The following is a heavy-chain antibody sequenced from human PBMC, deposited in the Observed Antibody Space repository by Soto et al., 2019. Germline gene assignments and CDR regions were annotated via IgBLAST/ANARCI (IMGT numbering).Heavy chain of an antibody. D-gene: IGHD2-15*01. V-gene: IGHV3-13*05. J-gene: IGHJ6*02. Sequence: GGSLRLSCAASAFTLSAYDMHWVRQPNGKGLEWVSALGAADDPYYLGSVKGRFTISRENAKNSLYLQMNNLRAGDTAVYYCARGYSGRLPRRADYYYAMDVWGQGTTVTVSS. CDR3: ARGYSGRLPRRADYYYAMDV. CDR2: LGAADDP. CDR1: AFTLSAYD.